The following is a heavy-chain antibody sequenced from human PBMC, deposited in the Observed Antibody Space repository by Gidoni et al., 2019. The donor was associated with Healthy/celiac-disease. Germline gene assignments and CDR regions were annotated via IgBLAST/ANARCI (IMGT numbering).Heavy chain of an antibody. D-gene: IGHD1-26*01. CDR2: SKSKTDGGTT. J-gene: IGHJ4*02. Sequence: ELQLVESGVGLVKPVGSLRLSFAASGFTFSNAWMSWVRQAPGKGLEWVGRSKSKTDGGTTDYAAPVKGRFTISRDDSKNTLYLQMNSLKTEDTAVYHCTTASTRSYRFDFWGQGTLVTVSS. CDR3: TTASTRSYRFDF. V-gene: IGHV3-15*01. CDR1: GFTFSNAW.